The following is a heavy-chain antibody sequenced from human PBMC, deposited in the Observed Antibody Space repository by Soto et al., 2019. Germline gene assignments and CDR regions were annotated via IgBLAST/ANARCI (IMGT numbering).Heavy chain of an antibody. CDR2: IKQDGSEK. D-gene: IGHD6-19*01. J-gene: IGHJ4*02. V-gene: IGHV3-7*03. Sequence: EVQLVESGGGLVQPGGSLRLSCAASGFTFSSYWMSWVRQAPGKGLEWVANIKQDGSEKYYVDSVKGRFTISRDNAKNSLYLQMNSLRAEDTAVYYCASGGGYSIGWPSDFDYWGPGTLVTVSS. CDR3: ASGGGYSIGWPSDFDY. CDR1: GFTFSSYW.